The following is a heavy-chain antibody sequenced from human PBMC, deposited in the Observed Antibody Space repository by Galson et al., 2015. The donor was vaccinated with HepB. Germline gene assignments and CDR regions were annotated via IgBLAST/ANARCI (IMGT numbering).Heavy chain of an antibody. CDR1: GFTFSSYG. Sequence: SLRLSCAASGFTFSSYGMHWVRQAPGKGLEWVAVISYDGSNKYYADSVKGRFTISRDNSKNTLYLQMNSLRAEDTAVYYCAKDPPRYYSSGSYYNDVYYFDYWGQGTLVTVSS. J-gene: IGHJ4*02. CDR2: ISYDGSNK. CDR3: AKDPPRYYSSGSYYNDVYYFDY. V-gene: IGHV3-30*18. D-gene: IGHD3-10*01.